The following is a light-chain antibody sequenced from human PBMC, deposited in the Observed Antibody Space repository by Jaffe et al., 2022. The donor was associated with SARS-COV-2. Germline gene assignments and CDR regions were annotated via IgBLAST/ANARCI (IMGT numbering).Light chain of an antibody. V-gene: IGKV1D-12*01. CDR3: QQAHSFPLT. J-gene: IGKJ4*01. CDR2: GAS. CDR1: QGISTY. Sequence: DIQMTQSPSSVSASVGDRVTITCRASQGISTYLAWYQQKPGKAPNLLISGASSLQRGVPSRFSGSGSGTDFTLTISSLQPEDFATYFCQQAHSFPLTFGGGTEVEI.